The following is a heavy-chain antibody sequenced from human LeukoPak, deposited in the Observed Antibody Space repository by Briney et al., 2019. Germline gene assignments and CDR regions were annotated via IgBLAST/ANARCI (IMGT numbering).Heavy chain of an antibody. CDR1: SGSLSSYY. CDR3: ARRGGMTKAFDI. J-gene: IGHJ3*02. Sequence: PSETLSLTCTVSSGSLSSYYWSWIRQPAGKGLEWIGRIYTSGSTNYNPSLKSRVTMSVDTSKNQFSLKLSAVTAADTAVYYCARRGGMTKAFDIWGQGTMVTVSS. CDR2: IYTSGST. D-gene: IGHD4-11*01. V-gene: IGHV4-4*07.